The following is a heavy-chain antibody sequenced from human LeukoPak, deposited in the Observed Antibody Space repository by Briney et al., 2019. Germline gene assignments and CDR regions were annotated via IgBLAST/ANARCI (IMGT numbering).Heavy chain of an antibody. V-gene: IGHV1-3*01. Sequence: ASVTVSCKASGYTFTSYAMHWVRQAPGQRLEWMGWINAGNGNTKYSQKFQGRVTITRDTSASTAYMELSSLRSEDTAVYYCAREASSGWYGGLYWFDPWGQGTLVTVSS. D-gene: IGHD6-19*01. J-gene: IGHJ5*02. CDR3: AREASSGWYGGLYWFDP. CDR1: GYTFTSYA. CDR2: INAGNGNT.